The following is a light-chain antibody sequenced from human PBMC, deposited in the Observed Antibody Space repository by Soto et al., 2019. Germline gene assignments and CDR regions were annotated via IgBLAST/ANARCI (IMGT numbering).Light chain of an antibody. V-gene: IGLV2-14*01. CDR3: SSYTGSSTAV. J-gene: IGLJ3*02. CDR2: EVR. Sequence: QSALTQPASVSGSPGQSITISCTGTSNDVGGYNYVSWYQQHPGKAPKLMIYEVRNRPSGVSNRFSGSKSGNTASLTISGLQAEDEADYYCSSYTGSSTAVFGGGTKLTVL. CDR1: SNDVGGYNY.